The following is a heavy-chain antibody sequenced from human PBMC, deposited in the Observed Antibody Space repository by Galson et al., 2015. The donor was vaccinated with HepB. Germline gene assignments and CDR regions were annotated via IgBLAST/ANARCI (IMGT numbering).Heavy chain of an antibody. CDR2: TSYDGSNK. J-gene: IGHJ4*02. D-gene: IGHD4-17*01. CDR3: AGQLYGDYDY. CDR1: GFTFSTST. Sequence: SLRLSCAASGFTFSTSTMHWVRQAPGKGLEWVAVTSYDGSNKYYADSVKGRFTISRDNSKNTLYLQMYSLRPEDTSVYYCAGQLYGDYDYWGQGTLVTVSS. V-gene: IGHV3-30*04.